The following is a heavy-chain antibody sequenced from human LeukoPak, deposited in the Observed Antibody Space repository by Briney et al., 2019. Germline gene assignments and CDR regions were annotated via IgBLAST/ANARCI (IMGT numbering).Heavy chain of an antibody. CDR1: GGSFSGYY. D-gene: IGHD3-22*01. V-gene: IGHV4-34*01. J-gene: IGHJ4*02. CDR3: ARSYYFDLDY. Sequence: TSETLSLTCAVYGGSFSGYYWSWIRQPPGKGLEWIGEINHSGSANYNPSLKSRVTVSVDTSKNQFSLNLSSVTAADTAVYYCARSYYFDLDYWGQGTLVTVSS. CDR2: INHSGSA.